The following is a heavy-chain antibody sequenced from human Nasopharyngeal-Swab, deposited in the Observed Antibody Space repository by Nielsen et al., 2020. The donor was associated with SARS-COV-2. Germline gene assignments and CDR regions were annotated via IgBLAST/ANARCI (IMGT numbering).Heavy chain of an antibody. CDR3: TGNYLGY. CDR2: ISYDGSNK. CDR1: GFTFSSYG. V-gene: IGHV3-30*03. Sequence: GGSLRLSCAASGFTFSSYGMHWVRQAPGKGLEWVAVISYDGSNKYYADSVKGRFTISRDDSKNTVYLQMNSLKIEDTGVYYCTGNYLGYWGQGTLVTVSS. J-gene: IGHJ4*02.